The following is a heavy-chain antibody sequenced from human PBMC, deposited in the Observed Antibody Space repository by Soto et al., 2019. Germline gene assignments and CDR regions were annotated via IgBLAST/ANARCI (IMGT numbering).Heavy chain of an antibody. CDR2: ISHSGGTT. CDR3: AKLILPVPPVISGFDS. CDR1: GFTFSSYA. J-gene: IGHJ4*02. D-gene: IGHD1-26*01. V-gene: IGHV3-23*01. Sequence: GGSLRLSCAASGFTFSSYAMSWVRQAPGKGLEWVSSISHSGGTTYYADSVKGRFTISRDNSKNTLYLQMNSLRAEDTAVYYCAKLILPVPPVISGFDSWGQGTLVTVSS.